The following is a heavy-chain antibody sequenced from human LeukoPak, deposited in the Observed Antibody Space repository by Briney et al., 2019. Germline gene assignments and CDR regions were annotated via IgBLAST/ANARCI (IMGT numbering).Heavy chain of an antibody. CDR2: IIPIFDTA. J-gene: IGHJ3*02. V-gene: IGHV1-69*13. CDR3: ARDRDCSSTSCSTRDAFDI. CDR1: GGTFSNYA. D-gene: IGHD2-2*01. Sequence: ASVKVSCKASGGTFSNYAISWVRQAPGQGLEWMGGIIPIFDTANYAQKFQGRVTITADESTTTAYMELSSLRSDDTAVYYCARDRDCSSTSCSTRDAFDIWGQGTMVTVSS.